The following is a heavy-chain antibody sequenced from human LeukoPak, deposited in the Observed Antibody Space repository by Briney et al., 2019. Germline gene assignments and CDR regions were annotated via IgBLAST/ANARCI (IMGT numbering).Heavy chain of an antibody. Sequence: SETLSLTCTVSGGSMSSGGYYWSWIRQHPGKGLEWIGYIYYSGSTNYNPSLKSRVTISVDTSKNQFSLKLSSVTAADTAVYYCARGAVAGTPTDYWGQGTLVTVSS. J-gene: IGHJ4*02. CDR2: IYYSGST. CDR3: ARGAVAGTPTDY. V-gene: IGHV4-61*08. D-gene: IGHD6-19*01. CDR1: GGSMSSGGYY.